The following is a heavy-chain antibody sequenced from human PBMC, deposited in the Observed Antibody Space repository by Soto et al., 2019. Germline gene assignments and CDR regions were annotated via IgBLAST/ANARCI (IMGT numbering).Heavy chain of an antibody. CDR2: IIPISGTA. V-gene: IGHV1-69*01. CDR3: ARSQGSSTSLEIYYYYYYGMDV. Sequence: QVQLVQSGAEVKKPGSWVKVSCKASGGTFSSYAISWVRQAPGQGLEWMGGIIPISGTANYAQKFQGRVTITADESTSTADMELSSLRSEDTAVYYCARSQGSSTSLEIYYYYYYGMDVWGQGTTVTVSS. J-gene: IGHJ6*02. CDR1: GGTFSSYA. D-gene: IGHD2-2*01.